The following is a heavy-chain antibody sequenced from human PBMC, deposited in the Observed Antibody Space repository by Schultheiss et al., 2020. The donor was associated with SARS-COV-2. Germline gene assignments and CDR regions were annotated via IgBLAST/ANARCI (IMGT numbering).Heavy chain of an antibody. CDR3: AKAPSIGWDWFDP. CDR2: INSNGGST. CDR1: GFTFSSYA. J-gene: IGHJ5*02. Sequence: ESLKISCSASGFTFSSYAMDWVRQAPGKGLEYVSTINSNGGSTYYADSVKGRFTISRDNSKNTLYLQMNSLRAEDTAVYYCAKAPSIGWDWFDPWGQGTLVTVSS. D-gene: IGHD6-19*01. V-gene: IGHV3-64*04.